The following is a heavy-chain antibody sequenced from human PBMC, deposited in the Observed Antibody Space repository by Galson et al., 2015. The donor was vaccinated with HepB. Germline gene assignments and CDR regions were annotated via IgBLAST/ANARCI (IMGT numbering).Heavy chain of an antibody. CDR3: VRALGGSYFYGMDV. J-gene: IGHJ6*02. CDR1: GASISISTFY. Sequence: ETLSLTCSVSGASISISTFYWVWIRQTPVKGLEWIGNVHSSGVTYYNPSLNNRVTVSGDTAKNQFSLRVRSVTAADTAVYYYVRALGGSYFYGMDVWGQGTTVIVSS. CDR2: VHSSGVT. V-gene: IGHV4-39*01.